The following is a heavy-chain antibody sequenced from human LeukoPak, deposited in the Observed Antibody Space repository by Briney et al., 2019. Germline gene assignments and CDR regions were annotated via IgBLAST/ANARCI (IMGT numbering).Heavy chain of an antibody. D-gene: IGHD7-27*01. CDR3: AGLLNGGASHWFDP. V-gene: IGHV4-34*01. J-gene: IGHJ5*02. CDR1: GVSFSGYY. CDR2: IYHSGST. Sequence: SETLSLTCAVYGVSFSGYYWSWIRQPPGKGLEWIGNIYHSGSTYYSPSLKSRVTLSVDTSKNQFSLKLSSVTAADTAVYYCAGLLNGGASHWFDPWGQGTLVTVSS.